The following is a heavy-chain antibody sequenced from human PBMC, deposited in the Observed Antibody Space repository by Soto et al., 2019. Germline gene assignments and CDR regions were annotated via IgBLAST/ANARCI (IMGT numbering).Heavy chain of an antibody. V-gene: IGHV4-39*01. CDR2: IYYSGST. CDR1: GGSITSISYY. D-gene: IGHD1-26*01. CDR3: ATQEVGGSYVYTFDP. Sequence: SETLSLTCTVSGGSITSISYYWGWIRQPPGKGLEWIGSIYYSGSTYYNPSLKSRVTISVDTSKNQFSLKLSSVTAADTAVYYCATQEVGGSYVYTFDPWGQGTLVTV. J-gene: IGHJ5*02.